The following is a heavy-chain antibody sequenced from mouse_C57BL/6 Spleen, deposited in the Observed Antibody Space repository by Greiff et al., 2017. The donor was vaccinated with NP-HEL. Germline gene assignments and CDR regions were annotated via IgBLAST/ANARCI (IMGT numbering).Heavy chain of an antibody. D-gene: IGHD1-1*01. CDR1: GYTFTDYE. V-gene: IGHV1-15*01. CDR2: IDPETGGT. J-gene: IGHJ4*01. CDR3: TRWTVVPTGAMDY. Sequence: QVHVKQSGAELVRPGASVTLSCKASGYTFTDYEMHWVKQTPVHGLEWIGAIDPETGGTAYNQKFKGKAILTADKSSSTAYMELRSLTSEDSAVYYCTRWTVVPTGAMDYWGQGTSVTVSS.